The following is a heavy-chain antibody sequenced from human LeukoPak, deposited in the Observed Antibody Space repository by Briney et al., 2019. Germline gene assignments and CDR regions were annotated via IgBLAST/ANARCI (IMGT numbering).Heavy chain of an antibody. CDR3: ARGDYYGSGSYHY. V-gene: IGHV3-21*01. J-gene: IGHJ4*02. Sequence: PGGSLRLSCAASGFTFSSYSMNWVRQAPGKGLEWVSSISSSSSYIYYADSVKGRFTTSRNNAKNSLYLQMNSLRAEDTAVYYCARGDYYGSGSYHYWGQGTLVTVSS. CDR2: ISSSSSYI. D-gene: IGHD3-10*01. CDR1: GFTFSSYS.